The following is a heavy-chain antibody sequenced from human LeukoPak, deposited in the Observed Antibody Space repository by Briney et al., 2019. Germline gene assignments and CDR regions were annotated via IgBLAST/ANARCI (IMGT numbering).Heavy chain of an antibody. CDR2: ISSSSSYI. J-gene: IGHJ5*02. V-gene: IGHV3-21*01. Sequence: PGGSLRLSCAASGFTFSSYSMNWVRQAPGKGLEWVSSISSSSSYIYYADSVKGRFTISRDNAKNSLYLQMNSLRAEDTAVYYCARAEEYYYDSSGYYSNWFDPWGQGTLVTVSS. CDR1: GFTFSSYS. CDR3: ARAEEYYYDSSGYYSNWFDP. D-gene: IGHD3-22*01.